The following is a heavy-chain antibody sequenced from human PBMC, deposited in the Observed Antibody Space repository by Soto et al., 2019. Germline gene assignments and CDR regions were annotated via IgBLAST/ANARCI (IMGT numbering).Heavy chain of an antibody. CDR1: GDSVSSNSAA. V-gene: IGHV6-1*01. Sequence: PAQTLSLTCAISGDSVSSNSAAWNLIRQSPSRGLEWLGRTYYRSKWYNDYAVSLKGRITVNPDTSKNQFSLQLNSLTPEDTAVYYCAREYSGSAFHVWGQGTMVTVSS. D-gene: IGHD1-26*01. J-gene: IGHJ3*01. CDR2: TYYRSKWYN. CDR3: AREYSGSAFHV.